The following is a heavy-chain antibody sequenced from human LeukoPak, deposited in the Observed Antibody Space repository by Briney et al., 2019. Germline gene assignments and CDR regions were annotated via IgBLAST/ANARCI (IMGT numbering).Heavy chain of an antibody. Sequence: ASVKVSCKASGGTFSSYALSWVRQAPGQGLEWMGGIIPFFGTPNYAQRFQDRVTITADESTSTAYMELSSLRSEDTAVYYCARDRGATVTTVNLVYWGQGTLVTVSS. V-gene: IGHV1-69*13. CDR3: ARDRGATVTTVNLVY. CDR1: GGTFSSYA. J-gene: IGHJ4*02. D-gene: IGHD4-17*01. CDR2: IIPFFGTP.